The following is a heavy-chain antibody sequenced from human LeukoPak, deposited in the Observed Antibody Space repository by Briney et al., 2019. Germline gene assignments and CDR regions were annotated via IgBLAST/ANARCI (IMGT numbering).Heavy chain of an antibody. V-gene: IGHV4-59*01. J-gene: IGHJ4*02. D-gene: IGHD6-13*01. CDR2: IYYSGST. CDR3: ARESSSSWYFDY. CDR1: GGSISSYY. Sequence: PSETLSLTCTVSGGSISSYYWSWIRQPPGKGLEWIGYIYYSGSTNYNPSLKSRVTISVDTSKNQFPLKLSSVTAADTAVYYCARESSSSWYFDYWGQGTLVTVSS.